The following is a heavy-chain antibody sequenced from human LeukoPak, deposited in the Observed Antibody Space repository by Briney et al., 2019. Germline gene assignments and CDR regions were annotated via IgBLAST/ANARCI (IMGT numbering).Heavy chain of an antibody. CDR3: AREFEYRTSGAGY. Sequence: GGSLRLSCAASGFTFSSYSMNWVRQAPGKGLEWVSSMSINSGLKYHADSVKGRFTISRDNVKNSLYLQMNSLRAEDTAVYYCAREFEYRTSGAGYWGQGTLVTVSS. CDR2: MSINSGLK. CDR1: GFTFSSYS. D-gene: IGHD6-6*01. J-gene: IGHJ4*02. V-gene: IGHV3-21*01.